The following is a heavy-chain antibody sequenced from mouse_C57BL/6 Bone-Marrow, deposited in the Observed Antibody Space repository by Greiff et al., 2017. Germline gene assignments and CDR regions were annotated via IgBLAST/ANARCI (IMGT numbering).Heavy chain of an antibody. J-gene: IGHJ4*01. CDR2: INPNNGGT. CDR3: ADYGSPYYYAMDY. Sequence: EVQLQQSGPELVKPGASVKISCKASGYTFTDYYMNWVKKSHGKSLEWSGDINPNNGGTSYNQKFKGKATLTVDKSSSTAYMELRSLTSEDSAVYYCADYGSPYYYAMDYWGQGTSVTVSS. D-gene: IGHD1-1*01. V-gene: IGHV1-26*01. CDR1: GYTFTDYY.